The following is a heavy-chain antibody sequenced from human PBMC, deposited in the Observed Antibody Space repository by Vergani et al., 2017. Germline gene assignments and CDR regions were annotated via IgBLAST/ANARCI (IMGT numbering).Heavy chain of an antibody. Sequence: QVQLQESGPGLVKPSGTLSLTCAVPGGSISSSNWWSWVRQPPGKGLEWIGEIYHSGSTNCNPSLKSRVTISVDKSKNQFSLKLSSVTAADTAVYYCARDRPQHPQYSSSWYVDPWGQGTLVTVSS. CDR1: GGSISSSNW. CDR3: ARDRPQHPQYSSSWYVDP. CDR2: IYHSGST. D-gene: IGHD6-13*01. J-gene: IGHJ5*02. V-gene: IGHV4-4*02.